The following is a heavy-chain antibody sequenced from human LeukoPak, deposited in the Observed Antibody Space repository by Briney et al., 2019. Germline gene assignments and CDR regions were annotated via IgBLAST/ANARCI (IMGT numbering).Heavy chain of an antibody. CDR1: GFTFDDYT. V-gene: IGHV3-43*01. Sequence: GGSLRLSCAASGFTFDDYTMHWVRQAPGKGLEWVSLISWDGGSTYYADSVKGRFTISRDNSKNSLYLQMNSLRTEDTALYYCAKEAGYSYGYGYYYYGMDVWGQGTTVTVSS. CDR2: ISWDGGST. D-gene: IGHD5-18*01. CDR3: AKEAGYSYGYGYYYYGMDV. J-gene: IGHJ6*02.